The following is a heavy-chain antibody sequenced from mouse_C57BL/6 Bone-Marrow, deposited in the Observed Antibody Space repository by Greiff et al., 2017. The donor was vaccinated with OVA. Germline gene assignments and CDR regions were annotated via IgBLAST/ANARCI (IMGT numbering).Heavy chain of an antibody. V-gene: IGHV1-69*01. CDR2: IDPSDSYT. CDR1: GYPFTTYW. CDR3: ARSPYYWYFDV. Sequence: VKLQQPGAELVMPGASVKLSCKPFGYPFTTYWIPWVKQRPGQGFEWSGEIDPSDSYTNYNQKFKGKSTLTVDKSSSTAYMQLSSLTSEDSAVYYCARSPYYWYFDVWGTGTTVTVSS. J-gene: IGHJ1*03.